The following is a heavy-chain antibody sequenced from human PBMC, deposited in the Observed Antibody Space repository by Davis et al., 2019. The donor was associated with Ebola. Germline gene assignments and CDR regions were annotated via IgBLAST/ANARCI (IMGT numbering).Heavy chain of an antibody. CDR3: ARRGTSAGGGGAAGVYFEY. Sequence: GGSLRLSCADSVITFSSYAMTWVRQAPGKGLEWVSAISGSGGTTYYAASVKGRFTVSRDNSKKTMYLQINSLRVEDTAVYYCARRGTSAGGGGAAGVYFEYWGQGTLVSVSS. J-gene: IGHJ4*02. CDR1: VITFSSYA. CDR2: ISGSGGTT. D-gene: IGHD6-13*01. V-gene: IGHV3-23*01.